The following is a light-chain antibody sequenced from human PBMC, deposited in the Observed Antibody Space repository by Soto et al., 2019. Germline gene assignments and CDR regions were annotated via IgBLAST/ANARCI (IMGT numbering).Light chain of an antibody. CDR2: LSS. J-gene: IGKJ4*01. Sequence: DIQMTQSPSSVSASLGDRINVTCRASQKINNFLNWYQQKPGKAPKLLIFLSSTLETGVPARFGGSGSGTDFTLTISTLQPEDSATDYCQQSLSNPRTFGGGTRVDIQ. V-gene: IGKV1-39*01. CDR3: QQSLSNPRT. CDR1: QKINNF.